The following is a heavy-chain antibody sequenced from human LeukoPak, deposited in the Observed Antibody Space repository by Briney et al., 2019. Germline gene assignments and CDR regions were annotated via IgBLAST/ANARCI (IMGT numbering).Heavy chain of an antibody. Sequence: SETLSLTCGVYGGSFSGYSWNWIRQSPGKGLEWIGEIIHSGSTNYNPPLKSRITTSVDTSKKKFSLKLSSVTAADTAVYYCARRFSQLDYWNTFGGVIDYWGQGTLVTVSS. V-gene: IGHV4-34*12. CDR3: ARRFSQLDYWNTFGGVIDY. J-gene: IGHJ4*02. CDR2: IIHSGST. D-gene: IGHD3-16*02. CDR1: GGSFSGYS.